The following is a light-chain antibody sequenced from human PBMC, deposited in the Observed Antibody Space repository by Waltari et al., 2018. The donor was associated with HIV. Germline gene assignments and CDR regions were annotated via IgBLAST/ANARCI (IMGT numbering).Light chain of an antibody. J-gene: IGLJ3*02. CDR3: SSYTTSSTVV. Sequence: QSALTQPASVSGSPGQSITISCTATSSDVGDSKYVSWYQQYPAKAPKLMIYEVNNRPSGVSNRFSGSKSGHTASLTISGLQTEDEGDYYCSSYTTSSTVVFGGGTKLTVL. CDR1: SSDVGDSKY. CDR2: EVN. V-gene: IGLV2-14*01.